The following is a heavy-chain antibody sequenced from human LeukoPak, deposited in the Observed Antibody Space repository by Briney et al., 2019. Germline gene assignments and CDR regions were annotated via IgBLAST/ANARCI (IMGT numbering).Heavy chain of an antibody. CDR1: GVTVSSTD. Sequence: GGSLRLSCAVSGVTVSSTDMSWVRQAPGKGLEWVSVIFSGGGTYYTGSVKGRFTISRDNSKNTLYLQMNSLRAEDTAVYYCARSVLLWFGELLWIVTAQWDYWGQGTLVTVSS. D-gene: IGHD3-10*01. V-gene: IGHV3-53*01. CDR3: ARSVLLWFGELLWIVTAQWDY. J-gene: IGHJ4*02. CDR2: IFSGGGT.